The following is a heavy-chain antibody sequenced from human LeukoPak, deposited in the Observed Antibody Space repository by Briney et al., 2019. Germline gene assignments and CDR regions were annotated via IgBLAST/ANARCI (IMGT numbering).Heavy chain of an antibody. CDR3: TREAAAGIDY. Sequence: GGSLRLSCAASGFTFGTYWMSWVRQAPGKGLEWVANIKQDGSEKYYLDSVKGRFTISRDDAKNSLYLQMNSLRAEDTAVYFCTREAAAGIDYWGQGTLVTVSS. CDR1: GFTFGTYW. V-gene: IGHV3-7*01. CDR2: IKQDGSEK. J-gene: IGHJ4*02. D-gene: IGHD6-13*01.